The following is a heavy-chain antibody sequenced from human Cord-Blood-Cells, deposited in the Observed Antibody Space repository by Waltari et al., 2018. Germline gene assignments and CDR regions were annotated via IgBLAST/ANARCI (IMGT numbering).Heavy chain of an antibody. CDR1: GFTLSNAW. CDR3: TTTPDDAFDI. CDR2: IKSKTDGGTT. V-gene: IGHV3-15*01. D-gene: IGHD2-15*01. J-gene: IGHJ3*02. Sequence: EVQLVESGGGLVKPGGSLSLSCAASGFTLSNAWMSWFRQAQGKGLEWVGRIKSKTDGGTTDYAAPVKGRFTISRDDSKNTLYLQMNSLKTEDTAVYYCTTTPDDAFDIWGQGTMVTVSS.